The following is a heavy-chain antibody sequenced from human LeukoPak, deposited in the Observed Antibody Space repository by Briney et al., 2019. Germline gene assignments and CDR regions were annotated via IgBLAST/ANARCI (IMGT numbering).Heavy chain of an antibody. CDR2: ISASGGST. V-gene: IGHV3-23*01. Sequence: GGSLRLSCVASGFTFSSYAMSWVRQAPGKGLEWVSGISASGGSTYYADSVKGRFTISRDNSKNTLYLQMNSLRAEDTAVYYCAKAPYSSGWYDYWGQGTLVTVSS. J-gene: IGHJ4*02. CDR1: GFTFSSYA. D-gene: IGHD6-19*01. CDR3: AKAPYSSGWYDY.